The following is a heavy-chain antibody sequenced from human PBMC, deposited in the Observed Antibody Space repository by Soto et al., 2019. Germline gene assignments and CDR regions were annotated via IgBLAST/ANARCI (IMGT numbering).Heavy chain of an antibody. J-gene: IGHJ4*02. CDR1: GFTFSGSA. D-gene: IGHD1-26*01. V-gene: IGHV3-73*01. Sequence: EVQLVESGGGLVRPGGSLKLSCTASGFTFSGSAIHWVRQASGKGLEWVGRIRSKANNYATAYAASVEGRFTVSRDDSKNTAYLQMNSLKTEDTAMYYCAPRPGYTDIVGCTADYWGQGTLVTVSS. CDR2: IRSKANNYAT. CDR3: APRPGYTDIVGCTADY.